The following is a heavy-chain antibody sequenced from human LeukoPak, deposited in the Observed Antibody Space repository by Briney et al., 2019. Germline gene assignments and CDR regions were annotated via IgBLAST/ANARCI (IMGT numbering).Heavy chain of an antibody. CDR1: GGTFSSYA. CDR2: IIPIFGTA. V-gene: IGHV1-69*06. Sequence: SVKVSCKASGGTFSSYAISRVRQAPGQGLEWMGGIIPIFGTANYAQKFQGRVTITADKSTSTAYMELSSLRSEDTAVYYCARYCSSTSCYFFDPWGQGTLVTVSS. J-gene: IGHJ5*02. CDR3: ARYCSSTSCYFFDP. D-gene: IGHD2-2*01.